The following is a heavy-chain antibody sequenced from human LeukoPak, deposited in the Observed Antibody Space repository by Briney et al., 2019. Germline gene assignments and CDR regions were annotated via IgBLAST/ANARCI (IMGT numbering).Heavy chain of an antibody. J-gene: IGHJ4*02. CDR1: GFTFSSLS. V-gene: IGHV3-21*01. CDR2: ISSSSRKI. CDR3: ARDRSGRPFDY. D-gene: IGHD3-10*01. Sequence: GGSLRLSCAASGFTFSSLSMNWVRQAPGKGLEWVSSISSSSRKIYYADPVKGRFAISRDNAKNSLYLQMNSLRAEDTAVYYCARDRSGRPFDYWGQGTLVTVSS.